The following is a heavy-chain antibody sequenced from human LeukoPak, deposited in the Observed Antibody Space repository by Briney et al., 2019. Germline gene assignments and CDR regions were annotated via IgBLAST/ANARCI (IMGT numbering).Heavy chain of an antibody. V-gene: IGHV3-33*01. D-gene: IGHD4-17*01. CDR3: ARDYGDAEIWYFDL. CDR2: IWYDGSNK. J-gene: IGHJ2*01. CDR1: GFTFSSYG. Sequence: PGGSLRLSCAASGFTFSSYGMHWVRQAPGKGLEWVAVIWYDGSNKYYADSVKGRFTISRDNSKNTLYLQMNSLRAEDTAVYYCARDYGDAEIWYFDLWGRGTLVTVSS.